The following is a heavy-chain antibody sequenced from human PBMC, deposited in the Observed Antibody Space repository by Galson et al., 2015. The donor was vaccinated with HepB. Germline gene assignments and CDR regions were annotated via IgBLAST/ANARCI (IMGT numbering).Heavy chain of an antibody. J-gene: IGHJ5*02. V-gene: IGHV1-69*13. D-gene: IGHD1-7*01. CDR1: GYTFTDYY. CDR2: IIPIFGTA. CDR3: ARGPLTGTNWWFDP. Sequence: SVKVSCKASGYTFTDYYIHWVRQAPGQGLEWMGGIIPIFGTANCAQKFQGKVTIIADASTSTAHMELSGLISEDTAVYYCARGPLTGTNWWFDPWGQGTLVTVSS.